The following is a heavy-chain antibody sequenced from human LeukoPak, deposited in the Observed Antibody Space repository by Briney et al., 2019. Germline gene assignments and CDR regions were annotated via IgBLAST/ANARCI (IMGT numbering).Heavy chain of an antibody. CDR3: ARDGAAYQARAFDI. CDR1: GGSISSYY. J-gene: IGHJ3*02. V-gene: IGHV4-59*01. Sequence: PSETLSLTCTVSGGSISSYYWSWIRQPPGKGLVWIGYIYYSGSTNYNPSLKSRVTISVDTSKNQFSLKLSSVTAADTAVYYCARDGAAYQARAFDIWGQGTMVTVSS. D-gene: IGHD4/OR15-4a*01. CDR2: IYYSGST.